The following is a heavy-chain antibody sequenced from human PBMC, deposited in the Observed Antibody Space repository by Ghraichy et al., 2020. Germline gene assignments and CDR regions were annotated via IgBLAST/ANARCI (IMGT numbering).Heavy chain of an antibody. J-gene: IGHJ4*02. CDR3: ARASYCGGDCYSTGGLDY. CDR1: GFTFSSYW. CDR2: IKQDGSEK. D-gene: IGHD2-21*02. Sequence: GESLNISCAASGFTFSSYWMSWVRQAPGKGLEWVANIKQDGSEKYYVDSVKGRFTISRDNAKNSLYLQMNSLRAEDTAVYYCARASYCGGDCYSTGGLDYWGQGTLVTVSS. V-gene: IGHV3-7*01.